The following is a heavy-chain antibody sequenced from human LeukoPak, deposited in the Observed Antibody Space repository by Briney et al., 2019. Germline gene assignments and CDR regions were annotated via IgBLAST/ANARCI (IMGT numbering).Heavy chain of an antibody. Sequence: SETLSLTCTVSNDSITSDSYYWAWVRQPPGKGLEWIGTIFYSGKTYYSASLKSRVTVSLDTSKKNFSLRLSSVTAADTAVYYCARLWIVATWFDAWGQGALVTVSS. D-gene: IGHD2-2*03. CDR3: ARLWIVATWFDA. CDR2: IFYSGKT. J-gene: IGHJ5*02. V-gene: IGHV4-39*02. CDR1: NDSITSDSYY.